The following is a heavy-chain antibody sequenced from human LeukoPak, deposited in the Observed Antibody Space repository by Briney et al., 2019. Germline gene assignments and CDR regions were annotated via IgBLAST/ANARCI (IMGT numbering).Heavy chain of an antibody. Sequence: ASVKVSCKASRYTFTSYGISWVRQAPGQGLEWMGWISAYNGNTNYAQNLQGRVTMTTDTSTSTAYMELRSLRSDDTAVVYCARGTGTYFQHYFDYWGQGTLVTVSS. CDR1: RYTFTSYG. V-gene: IGHV1-18*01. D-gene: IGHD1-26*01. CDR3: ARGTGTYFQHYFDY. J-gene: IGHJ4*02. CDR2: ISAYNGNT.